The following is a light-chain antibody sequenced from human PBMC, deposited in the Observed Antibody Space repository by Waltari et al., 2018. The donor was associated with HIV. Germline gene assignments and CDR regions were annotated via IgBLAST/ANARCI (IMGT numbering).Light chain of an antibody. CDR1: QSVRSAS. V-gene: IGKV3-20*01. CDR3: QQYAASPLT. J-gene: IGKJ4*01. Sequence: EIVLTPSPGTLSSSPGERATLSCRASQSVRSASLAWYQQKPGQAPRLLIFGASSRAPGIPDRFSGSGAVTDFILTISRLEPEDCAVYYCQQYAASPLTFGGGTKVEIK. CDR2: GAS.